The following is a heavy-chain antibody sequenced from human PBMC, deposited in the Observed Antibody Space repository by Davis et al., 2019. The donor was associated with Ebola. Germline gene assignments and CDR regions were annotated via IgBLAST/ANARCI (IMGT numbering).Heavy chain of an antibody. V-gene: IGHV3-21*01. J-gene: IGHJ6*04. CDR2: ISSDSDYI. CDR3: ARDQAVWFGELLMTYYYYYGMDV. Sequence: GESLKISCAASGFTFSTYSMSWVRQAPGKGLEWVSSISSDSDYIYYADSAKGRFTISRDNAKNSLYLQMNSLRAEDTAVYYCARDQAVWFGELLMTYYYYYGMDVWGKGTTVTVSS. CDR1: GFTFSTYS. D-gene: IGHD3-10*01.